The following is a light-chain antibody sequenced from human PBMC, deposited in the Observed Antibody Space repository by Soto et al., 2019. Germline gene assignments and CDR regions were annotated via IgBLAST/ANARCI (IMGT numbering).Light chain of an antibody. Sequence: QSALTQPASVSGSPGQSITISCSGTSSDIGSYNLVSWYQQHPGKAPKVIIYEGNERPSGVSNRFSGSKSGNTASLTISGLQAEDEADYCCCSYAGSMTWVFGGGTKVTVL. CDR1: SSDIGSYNL. CDR3: CSYAGSMTWV. V-gene: IGLV2-23*01. CDR2: EGN. J-gene: IGLJ3*02.